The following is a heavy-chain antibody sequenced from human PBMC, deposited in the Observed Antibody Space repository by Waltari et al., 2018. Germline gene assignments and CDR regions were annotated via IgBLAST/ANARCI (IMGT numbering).Heavy chain of an antibody. CDR1: GGSISSHY. Sequence: QVQLQESGPGLVKPSETLSLTCTVSGGSISSHYWSWIRQPPGKGLAWIGYIYYSGSTNYNPSLKSRVTISVDTSKNQFSLKLSSVTAADTAVYYCARDEGDYGDADAFDIWGQGTMVTVSS. D-gene: IGHD4-17*01. J-gene: IGHJ3*02. CDR2: IYYSGST. CDR3: ARDEGDYGDADAFDI. V-gene: IGHV4-59*11.